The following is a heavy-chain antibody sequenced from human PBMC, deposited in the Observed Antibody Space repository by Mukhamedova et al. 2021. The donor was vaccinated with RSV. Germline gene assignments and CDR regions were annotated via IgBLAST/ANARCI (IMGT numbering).Heavy chain of an antibody. CDR1: SSYG. CDR2: IWYDGSNK. J-gene: IGHJ4*01. D-gene: IGHD3-22*01. Sequence: SSYGMHWVRQAPGKGLEWVAVIWYDGSNKYYADSVKGRFTISRDNSKNTLYLQMNSLRAEDTAMYYCAKEMRPRFYYDSSGYDY. V-gene: IGHV3-33*06. CDR3: AKEMRPRFYYDSSGYDY.